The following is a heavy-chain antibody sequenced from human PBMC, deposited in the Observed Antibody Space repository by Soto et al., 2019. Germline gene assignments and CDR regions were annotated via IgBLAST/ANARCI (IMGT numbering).Heavy chain of an antibody. CDR3: ARDGAAVGIHYDY. J-gene: IGHJ4*02. CDR2: IKTDGSVT. Sequence: PGGSLRLSCAASGFTFNTYWMHWVRQAPGKGLVWVSRIKTDGSVTTYADSVKGRFTISRDNAKNTLYLQMNSLTAEDTAVYFCARDGAAVGIHYDYWGQGTRVTVSS. CDR1: GFTFNTYW. V-gene: IGHV3-74*01. D-gene: IGHD6-13*01.